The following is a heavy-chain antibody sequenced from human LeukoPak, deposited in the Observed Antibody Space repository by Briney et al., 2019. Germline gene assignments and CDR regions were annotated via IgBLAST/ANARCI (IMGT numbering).Heavy chain of an antibody. CDR3: AKGGGGSSWYYYYYYMDV. CDR1: GYTFTGYY. J-gene: IGHJ6*03. D-gene: IGHD6-13*01. Sequence: ASVKVSCKASGYTFTGYYMYWVRQAPGQGLEWMGWINPNSGGTNYAQKFQGRVTMTRDTSISTAYMELSRLRSDDTAVYYCAKGGGGSSWYYYYYYMDVWGKGTTVTVSS. V-gene: IGHV1-2*02. CDR2: INPNSGGT.